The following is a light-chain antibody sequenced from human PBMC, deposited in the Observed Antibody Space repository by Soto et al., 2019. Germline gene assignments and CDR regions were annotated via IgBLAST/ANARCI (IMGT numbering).Light chain of an antibody. CDR1: QSVSSN. J-gene: IGKJ5*01. CDR2: GAS. Sequence: EIVMTQSPDTLSVSPGERATLSCRATQSVSSNLAWYQQKPGQAPRRLIYGASTRATGIPARFSGSRSGTEFTLTISSLQSEDFAVYYCKQYNNWPPTFGQGTRLEIK. CDR3: KQYNNWPPT. V-gene: IGKV3-15*01.